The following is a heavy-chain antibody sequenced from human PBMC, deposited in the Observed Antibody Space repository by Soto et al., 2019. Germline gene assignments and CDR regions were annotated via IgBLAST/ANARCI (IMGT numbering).Heavy chain of an antibody. J-gene: IGHJ6*02. V-gene: IGHV1-69*13. Sequence: SVKVSCKASGGTFSSYAISCVRQAPGQGLEWMGGIIPIFGTANYAQKFQGRVTITADESTSTAYMELSSLRSEDTAVYYCARDPTTVTTRGLYYYGMDVWGQGTTVTVSS. D-gene: IGHD4-4*01. CDR1: GGTFSSYA. CDR2: IIPIFGTA. CDR3: ARDPTTVTTRGLYYYGMDV.